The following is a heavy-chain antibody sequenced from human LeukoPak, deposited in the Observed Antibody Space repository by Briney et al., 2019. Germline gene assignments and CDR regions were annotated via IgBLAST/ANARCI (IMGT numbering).Heavy chain of an antibody. J-gene: IGHJ6*03. CDR3: ARIRFGESYAPKSYYYYYMDV. CDR2: IKQDGSEK. D-gene: IGHD3-10*01. V-gene: IGHV3-7*01. CDR1: GFTFSSYW. Sequence: PGGSLRLSCAASGFTFSSYWMSWVRQAPGKGLEWVANIKQDGSEKYYVDSVKGRFTMSRDNAKNSLYLQMNRLRVEDTAVYYCARIRFGESYAPKSYYYYYMDVWGIGTTVTISS.